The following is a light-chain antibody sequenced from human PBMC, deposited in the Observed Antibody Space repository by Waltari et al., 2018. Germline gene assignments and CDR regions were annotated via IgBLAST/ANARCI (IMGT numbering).Light chain of an antibody. CDR1: HSVSRN. CDR2: GAS. J-gene: IGKJ2*01. CDR3: QQYNNWMYT. V-gene: IGKV3-15*01. Sequence: EIVMTQSPATLSVSPGERATLSCRASHSVSRNLAWYLQKPAQAPRFLIYGASSRVNGVPARFSGSGSGTEFSLTISSLQSEDFAVYYCQQYNNWMYTFGQGTKLEMK.